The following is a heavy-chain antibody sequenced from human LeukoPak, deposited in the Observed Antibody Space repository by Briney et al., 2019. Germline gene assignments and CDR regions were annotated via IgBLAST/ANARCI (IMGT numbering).Heavy chain of an antibody. CDR1: GFTFSSYA. J-gene: IGHJ4*02. CDR3: ASSRYSSSFGPQEIDY. D-gene: IGHD6-6*01. V-gene: IGHV3-23*01. Sequence: GGSLRLSCAASGFTFSSYAMSWVRQAPGKGLEWVSAISGSGGSTYYADSVKGRFTISRDNAKNSLYLQMNSLRAEDTAVYYCASSRYSSSFGPQEIDYWGQGTLVTVSS. CDR2: ISGSGGST.